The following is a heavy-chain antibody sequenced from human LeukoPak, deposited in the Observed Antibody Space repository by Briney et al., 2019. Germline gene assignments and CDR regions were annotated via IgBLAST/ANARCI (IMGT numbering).Heavy chain of an antibody. V-gene: IGHV3-74*01. Sequence: GGSLRLSCAVSGFTFSTYWMHWVRQVAGKGLVWVSRINTDGSSTSYADSVKGRFTISRDNAKNTLYLQMNSLRAEDTAVYYCTRVGYCATTSCRTAFDIWGQGTMVTVSS. CDR3: TRVGYCATTSCRTAFDI. CDR2: INTDGSST. D-gene: IGHD2-2*01. J-gene: IGHJ3*02. CDR1: GFTFSTYW.